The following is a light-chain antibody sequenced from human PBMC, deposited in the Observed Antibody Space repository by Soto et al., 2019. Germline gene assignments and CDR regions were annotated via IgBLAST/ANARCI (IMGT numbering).Light chain of an antibody. CDR2: TDD. CDR1: SGSIASNY. V-gene: IGLV6-57*02. Sequence: NFMLTQPHSVSESPGKTVTISCTGSSGSIASNYVHWYQQRPGSAPTTVIYTDDQRPSGVPDRFSGSIDSSSNSASLTISGLSTEDEADYSCQSYDSSNVVFGGGNKLTVL. J-gene: IGLJ2*01. CDR3: QSYDSSNVV.